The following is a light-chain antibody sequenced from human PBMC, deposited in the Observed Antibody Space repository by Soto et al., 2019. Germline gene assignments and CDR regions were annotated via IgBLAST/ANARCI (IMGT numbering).Light chain of an antibody. J-gene: IGKJ1*01. CDR1: QNINSW. CDR3: QKYNTYV. CDR2: DAS. Sequence: DIQMTQSPSTLSASVLDRVTIICRASQNINSWLAWYQQKPGKAPELLIYDASSLKSGVPSRFSGSGSGTEFTLTISDLKPGDFATYFCQKYNTYVFGQGTKVDIK. V-gene: IGKV1-5*02.